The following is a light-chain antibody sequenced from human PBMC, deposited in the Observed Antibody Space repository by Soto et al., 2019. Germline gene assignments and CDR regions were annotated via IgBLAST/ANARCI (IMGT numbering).Light chain of an antibody. CDR2: AAS. Sequence: IHMTQSPSSLSACVGDGVTIAWLAGQSINNYVNWYQQKPGKVPNLLIYAASSVQSGVPSRFGGSGSGTDLTLTISSLQPEDFATYYCQQSYNSPRTFGQGPKADTK. CDR1: QSINNY. CDR3: QQSYNSPRT. J-gene: IGKJ1*01. V-gene: IGKV1-39*01.